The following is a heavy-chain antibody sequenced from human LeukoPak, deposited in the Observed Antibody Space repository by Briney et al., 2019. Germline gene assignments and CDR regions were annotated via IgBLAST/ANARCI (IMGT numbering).Heavy chain of an antibody. J-gene: IGHJ4*02. V-gene: IGHV4-30-4*01. Sequence: SQTLSLTCTVSGGSISSGDYYWSWIRQPPGKGLEWIGYIYYSGSTYYNPSLKSRVTISVDTSKNQFSLKLSSVTAADTAVYYCARGGEYYYDSSAPWGQGTLVTVSS. CDR1: GGSISSGDYY. CDR2: IYYSGST. D-gene: IGHD3-22*01. CDR3: ARGGEYYYDSSAP.